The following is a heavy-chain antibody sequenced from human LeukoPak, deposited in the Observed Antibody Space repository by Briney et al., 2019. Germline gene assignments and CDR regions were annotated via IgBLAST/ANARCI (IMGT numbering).Heavy chain of an antibody. Sequence: ASVRVSCKATGDTFTSYGIDRMRQATGQWLEWMGWRSPNSGNTGYAQKFQGRVTMTRDTSTGTAYLELSSLRSEDSAVYYCARLNLGEQLVRYWFDPWGQGTLVTVSS. CDR1: GDTFTSYG. CDR2: RSPNSGNT. CDR3: ARLNLGEQLVRYWFDP. D-gene: IGHD6-13*01. J-gene: IGHJ5*02. V-gene: IGHV1-8*01.